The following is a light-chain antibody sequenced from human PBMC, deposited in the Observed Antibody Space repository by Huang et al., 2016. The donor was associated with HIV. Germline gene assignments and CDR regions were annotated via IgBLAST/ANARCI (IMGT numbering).Light chain of an antibody. V-gene: IGKV3-15*01. CDR2: AAS. Sequence: ETMMTQSPAILSVSPGESATLSCRASQSVKSNLAWYQQKRGQPPRLLIYAASTSATGVPPRFSGTGSETEFTLTISDLQSEDFALYYCQHYNNWPPRYTFGQGTRLDIK. CDR3: QHYNNWPPRYT. CDR1: QSVKSN. J-gene: IGKJ2*01.